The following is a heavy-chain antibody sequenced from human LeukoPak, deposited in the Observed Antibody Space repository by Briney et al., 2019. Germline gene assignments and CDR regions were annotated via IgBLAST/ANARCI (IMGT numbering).Heavy chain of an antibody. V-gene: IGHV3-30*18. Sequence: GGSLRLSCAASGFTFSSYAMSWVRQAPGKGLEWVAVISYDGSNKYYADSVKGRFTISRDNSKNTLYLQMNSLRAEDTAVYYCAKLAAAGSGLFDYWGQGTLVTVSS. CDR2: ISYDGSNK. CDR3: AKLAAAGSGLFDY. J-gene: IGHJ4*02. CDR1: GFTFSSYA. D-gene: IGHD6-13*01.